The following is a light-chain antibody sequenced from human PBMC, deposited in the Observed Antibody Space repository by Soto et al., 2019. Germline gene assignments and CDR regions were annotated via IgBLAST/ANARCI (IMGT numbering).Light chain of an antibody. V-gene: IGKV3-20*01. CDR2: GAS. Sequence: EIVLTQSPGTLSLSPGERATLSCRATQSVGSSYLAWYQQKPGQAPRLLIYGASSRATGIPDRFSGSGSGTAFTLTISRLEPEDFAVYYCQQYGSSPQDTFGQGTKLEIK. CDR1: QSVGSSY. J-gene: IGKJ2*01. CDR3: QQYGSSPQDT.